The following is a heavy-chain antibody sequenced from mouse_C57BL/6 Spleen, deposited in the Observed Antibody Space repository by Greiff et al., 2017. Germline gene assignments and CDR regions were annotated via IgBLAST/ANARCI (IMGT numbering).Heavy chain of an antibody. CDR2: ISYDGSN. CDR1: GYSITSGYY. J-gene: IGHJ3*01. V-gene: IGHV3-6*01. D-gene: IGHD1-1*01. CDR3: ARDVYYYGSSYPFAY. Sequence: EVQLVESGPGLVKPSQSLSLTCSVTGYSITSGYYWNWIRQFPGNKLEWMGYISYDGSNNYNPSLKNRISITRDTSKNQFFLKLNSVTTEDTATYYCARDVYYYGSSYPFAYWGQGTLVTVSA.